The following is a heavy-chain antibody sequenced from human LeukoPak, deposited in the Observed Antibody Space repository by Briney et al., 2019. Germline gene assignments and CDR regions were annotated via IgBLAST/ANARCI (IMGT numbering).Heavy chain of an antibody. Sequence: SESLSLTCTVSGGSISSYYWSWIRQPAGRGLEWIGRIYTSGSTNYNPSLKSRVTMSVDTSKNQFSLKLSSVTAADTAVYYCARYRPDHGGWSVATYYYYMDVWAKGTTVTVSS. D-gene: IGHD6-19*01. J-gene: IGHJ6*03. CDR3: ARYRPDHGGWSVATYYYYMDV. CDR1: GGSISSYY. V-gene: IGHV4-59*10. CDR2: IYTSGST.